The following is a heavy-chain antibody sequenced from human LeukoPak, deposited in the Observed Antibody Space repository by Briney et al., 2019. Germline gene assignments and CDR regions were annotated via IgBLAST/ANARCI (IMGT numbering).Heavy chain of an antibody. CDR2: INPNSGGT. Sequence: ASVKVSCKASGYTFTGYFMHWVRQAPGQGLEWMGWINPNSGGTNYAQKFQGRVTMTRDTSISTAYMELSRLTSDDTAVYYCARDILTDDAFDIWGQGTMITVSS. D-gene: IGHD7-27*01. CDR1: GYTFTGYF. J-gene: IGHJ3*02. CDR3: ARDILTDDAFDI. V-gene: IGHV1-2*02.